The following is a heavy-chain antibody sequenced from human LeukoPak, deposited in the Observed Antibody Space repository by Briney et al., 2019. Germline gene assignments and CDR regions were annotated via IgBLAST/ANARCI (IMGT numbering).Heavy chain of an antibody. CDR1: GYTFTGYY. Sequence: GASVKVSCKASGYTFTGYYMHWVRQAPGQGLEWMGWINPNSSGTNYAQKFQGRVTMTRDTSISTAYMELSRLRSDDTAVYYCARLSIAAAATGAFDIWGQGTMVTVSS. CDR2: INPNSSGT. J-gene: IGHJ3*02. D-gene: IGHD6-13*01. V-gene: IGHV1-2*02. CDR3: ARLSIAAAATGAFDI.